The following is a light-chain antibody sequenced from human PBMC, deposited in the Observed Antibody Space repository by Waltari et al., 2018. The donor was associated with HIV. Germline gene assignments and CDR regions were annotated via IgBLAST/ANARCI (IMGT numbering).Light chain of an antibody. V-gene: IGLV1-44*01. Sequence: QSVLTHSTSASGTPRQRLTMSYSGISSNIGSNTVHCYRAPPGPAPKPRIYSNNQPPSGVTVLFSGSTAGTSASLVISGLQSEDEADYYCAAWDDSLKGGAFGTGTKVTVL. CDR2: SNN. CDR1: SSNIGSNT. CDR3: AAWDDSLKGGA. J-gene: IGLJ1*01.